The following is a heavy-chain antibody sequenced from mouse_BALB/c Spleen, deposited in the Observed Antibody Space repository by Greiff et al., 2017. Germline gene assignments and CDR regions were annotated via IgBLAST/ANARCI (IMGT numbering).Heavy chain of an antibody. CDR1: GFTFSDYY. Sequence: EVKLVESGGGLVKPGGSLKLSCAASGFTFSDYYMYWVRQTPEKRLEWVATISDGGSYTYYPDSVKGRFTISRDNAKNNLYLQMSSLKSEDTAMYYCARDATVVDWFAYWGQGTLVTVSA. D-gene: IGHD1-1*01. J-gene: IGHJ3*01. CDR2: ISDGGSYT. V-gene: IGHV5-4*02. CDR3: ARDATVVDWFAY.